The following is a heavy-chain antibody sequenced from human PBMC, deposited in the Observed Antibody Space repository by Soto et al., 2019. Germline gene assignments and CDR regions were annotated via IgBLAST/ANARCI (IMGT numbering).Heavy chain of an antibody. CDR3: ADGLGYGLDLHDY. V-gene: IGHV3-74*03. J-gene: IGHJ4*02. CDR2: IKTDGTSP. D-gene: IGHD5-18*01. Sequence: PGGSLRLSCAASGLTFTNYWIHWVRQAPRKGLEWVSHIKTDGTSPAYADSVEGRFTISRDNAKNMVHLQLNTLRAEDTAVYYCADGLGYGLDLHDYWSQGALVTVSS. CDR1: GLTFTNYW.